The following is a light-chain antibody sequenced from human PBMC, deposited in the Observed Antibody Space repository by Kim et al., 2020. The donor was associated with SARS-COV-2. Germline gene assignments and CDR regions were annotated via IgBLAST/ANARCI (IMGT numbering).Light chain of an antibody. J-gene: IGLJ3*02. CDR1: SSNIGAGYD. CDR2: GNN. Sequence: QRVTISCTGSSSNIGAGYDVHWYQQFPGTAPKLLIYGNNNRPSGVPDRFSGSKSGTSASLAITGLQAEDEADYYCQSYDSSLSGSVFGGGTQMTVL. CDR3: QSYDSSLSGSV. V-gene: IGLV1-40*01.